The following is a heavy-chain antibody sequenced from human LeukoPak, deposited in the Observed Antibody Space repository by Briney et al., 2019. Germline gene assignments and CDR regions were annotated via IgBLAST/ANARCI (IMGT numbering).Heavy chain of an antibody. J-gene: IGHJ5*02. CDR2: IYYSGST. D-gene: IGHD2-2*01. CDR1: GGSISSYY. CDR3: ARVVVVPAADSIWFDP. Sequence: SETLSLTCTVSGGSISSYYWSWIRQPPGEGLEWIGYIYYSGSTNYNPSLKSRVTISVDTSKNQFSLKLSSVTAADTAVYYCARVVVVPAADSIWFDPWGQGTLVTVSS. V-gene: IGHV4-59*01.